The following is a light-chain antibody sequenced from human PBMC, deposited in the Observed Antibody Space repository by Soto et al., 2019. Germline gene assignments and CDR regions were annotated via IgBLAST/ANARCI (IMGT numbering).Light chain of an antibody. CDR1: SSNIGAGYD. V-gene: IGLV1-40*01. CDR3: QSYESSLSGGV. CDR2: GNS. Sequence: QSVLTQPPSVSGAPGQRVTISCTGSSSNIGAGYDVHWYQQLPGTAPKLLMYGNSNRPSGVPDRFSGSKSGTSASLAISGLQAKDEADYYCQSYESSLSGGVFGGGTKLTVL. J-gene: IGLJ3*02.